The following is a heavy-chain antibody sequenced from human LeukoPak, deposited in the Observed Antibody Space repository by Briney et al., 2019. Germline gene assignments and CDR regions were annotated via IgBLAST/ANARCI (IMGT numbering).Heavy chain of an antibody. CDR1: GYTFTSYG. D-gene: IGHD3-10*01. Sequence: ASVKVSCKASGYTFTSYGISWVRQAPGQGLEWMGWMNPNSGNTGYAQKFQGRVTMTRNTSISTAYMELSSLRSEDTAVYYCTSAKWFGELFGMDVWGQGTTVTVSS. CDR2: MNPNSGNT. CDR3: TSAKWFGELFGMDV. V-gene: IGHV1-8*02. J-gene: IGHJ6*02.